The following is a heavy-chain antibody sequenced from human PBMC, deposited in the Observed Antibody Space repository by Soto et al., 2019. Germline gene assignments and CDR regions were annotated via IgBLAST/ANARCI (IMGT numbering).Heavy chain of an antibody. CDR2: IYWDDSQ. Sequence: QITLKESGPTLVKPTQTLTLTCTFSGFSLTTDRVGVGWIRQPPGEALEWLAVIYWDDSQTYRPSLESRLTITKDTSKTQLALTMTNMDYLDTATYYCAHAYGGRSLYWGQGTLVTVSS. CDR3: AHAYGGRSLY. CDR1: GFSLTTDRVG. D-gene: IGHD1-26*01. J-gene: IGHJ4*02. V-gene: IGHV2-5*02.